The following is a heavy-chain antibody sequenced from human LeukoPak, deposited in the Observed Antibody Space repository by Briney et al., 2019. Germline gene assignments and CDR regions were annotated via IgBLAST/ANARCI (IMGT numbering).Heavy chain of an antibody. D-gene: IGHD4-17*01. CDR3: ASRTPHGVAIVFDY. CDR2: VGRSGTPI. J-gene: IGHJ4*02. V-gene: IGHV3-48*03. Sequence: PGRSLRLSCAASGFTFSSHEMNWVRQAPGKGPEWVSYVGRSGTPIFYADSVKGRFTISRDNAKNSVNLQMNSLRVEDTAVYYCASRTPHGVAIVFDYWGQGAPVTVSS. CDR1: GFTFSSHE.